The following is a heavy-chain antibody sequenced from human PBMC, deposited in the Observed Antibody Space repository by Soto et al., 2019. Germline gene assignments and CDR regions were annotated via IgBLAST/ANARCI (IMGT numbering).Heavy chain of an antibody. CDR1: NDSIRSDNW. Sequence: QVHLQESGPGLVKPSETLSLTCSVSNDSIRSDNWWSWVRQPPGKGLEWIVEIFHSGSSNNTPSLKSRVTLAVDKTKNDFSLKLNSVTAADTAVYYCARRLFVRGTLGYYDYWGQGTLVTVSS. D-gene: IGHD3-10*02. V-gene: IGHV4-4*02. J-gene: IGHJ4*02. CDR3: ARRLFVRGTLGYYDY. CDR2: IFHSGSS.